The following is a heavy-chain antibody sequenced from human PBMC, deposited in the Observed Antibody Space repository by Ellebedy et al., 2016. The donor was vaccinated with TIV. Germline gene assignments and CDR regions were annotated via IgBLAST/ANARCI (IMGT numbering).Heavy chain of an antibody. CDR3: AGQYCSSTSCYGMDV. Sequence: GESLKISXKGSGYSFTSYWISWVRQMPGKGLEWMGRIDPSDSYTNYSPSFQGHVTISADKSISTAYLQWSSLKASDTAMYYCAGQYCSSTSCYGMDVWGQGTTVTVSS. CDR1: GYSFTSYW. J-gene: IGHJ6*02. CDR2: IDPSDSYT. D-gene: IGHD2-2*01. V-gene: IGHV5-10-1*01.